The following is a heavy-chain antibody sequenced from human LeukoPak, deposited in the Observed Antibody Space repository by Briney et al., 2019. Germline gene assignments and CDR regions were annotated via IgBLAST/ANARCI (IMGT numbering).Heavy chain of an antibody. Sequence: GASVKVSCKASGYTFTSYYMHWVRQAPGQGLEWMGIIDPSGGSTSYAQKFQGRVTMTRDMSTSTVYMELSSLRSEDTAVYYCARGGYYYGSGSYSFVSNWFDPWGQGTLVTVSS. CDR2: IDPSGGST. J-gene: IGHJ5*02. CDR1: GYTFTSYY. CDR3: ARGGYYYGSGSYSFVSNWFDP. V-gene: IGHV1-46*01. D-gene: IGHD3-10*01.